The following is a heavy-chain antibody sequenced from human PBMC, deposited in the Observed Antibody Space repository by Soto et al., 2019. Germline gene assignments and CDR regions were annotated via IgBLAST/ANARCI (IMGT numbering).Heavy chain of an antibody. J-gene: IGHJ6*02. CDR3: ARDWYSSSSWGTGMDV. D-gene: IGHD6-6*01. CDR1: GFTFSSYS. CDR2: ISSSSSYI. V-gene: IGHV3-21*01. Sequence: VGSLRLSCAASGFTFSSYSMNWVRQAPGKGLEWVSSISSSSSYIYYADSVKGRFTISRDNAKNSLYLQMNSLRAEDTAVYYCARDWYSSSSWGTGMDVWGQGTTVTVSS.